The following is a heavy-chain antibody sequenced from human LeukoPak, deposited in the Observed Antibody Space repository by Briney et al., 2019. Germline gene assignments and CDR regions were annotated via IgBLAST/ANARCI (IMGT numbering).Heavy chain of an antibody. CDR2: ISWNSGSI. CDR3: ARVGGGIFDWLLYFDY. Sequence: GGSLRLSCAASGFTFDDYAMHWVRQAPGKGLEWVSGISWNSGSIGYADSVKGRFTISRDNAKNSLYLQMNSLRAEDTAVYYCARVGGGIFDWLLYFDYWGQGTLVTVSS. CDR1: GFTFDDYA. D-gene: IGHD3-9*01. J-gene: IGHJ4*02. V-gene: IGHV3-9*01.